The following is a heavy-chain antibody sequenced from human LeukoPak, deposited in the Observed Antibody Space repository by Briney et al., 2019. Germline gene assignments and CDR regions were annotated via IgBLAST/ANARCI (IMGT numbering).Heavy chain of an antibody. D-gene: IGHD5-24*01. CDR3: ARDLVEMATIFDY. J-gene: IGHJ4*02. CDR1: GYTCTGYY. CDR2: INPNSGGT. V-gene: IGHV1-2*02. Sequence: SGKVASKASGYTCTGYYMHWVRQAPGQGLEWMGWINPNSGGTNYAQKFQGRVTMTRDTSISTAYMELSRLRSDDTAVYYCARDLVEMATIFDYWGQGTLVTVSS.